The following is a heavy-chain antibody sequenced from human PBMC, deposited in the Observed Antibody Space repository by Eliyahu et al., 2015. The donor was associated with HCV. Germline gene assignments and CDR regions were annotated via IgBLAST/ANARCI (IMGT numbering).Heavy chain of an antibody. V-gene: IGHV4-39*01. CDR2: IYYSGST. J-gene: IGHJ4*02. D-gene: IGHD6-19*01. CDR1: GGSISSSGYY. Sequence: QLQLQESGPGLVKPSETLSLTCTVSGGSISSSGYYWGWIRQPPGKGLEWIGSIYYSGSTYYNPSLKSRVTISVDTSKNQFSLKLSSVTAADTAVYYCATSYSSGWYLPPPGYWGQGTLVTVSS. CDR3: ATSYSSGWYLPPPGY.